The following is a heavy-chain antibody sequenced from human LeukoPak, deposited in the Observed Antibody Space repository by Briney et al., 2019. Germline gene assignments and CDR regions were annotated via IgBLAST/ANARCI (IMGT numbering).Heavy chain of an antibody. J-gene: IGHJ6*03. V-gene: IGHV1-69*05. D-gene: IGHD3-9*01. CDR3: ARGGRLVYYMDV. CDR2: IIPIFGTA. Sequence: GSSVKVSCKASGGTFSSYAIRWVRQAPGQGLEWMGGIIPIFGTANYAQKFQGRVTITTDESTSTAYMELSSLRSEDTAVYYCARGGRLVYYMDVWGKGTTVTVSS. CDR1: GGTFSSYA.